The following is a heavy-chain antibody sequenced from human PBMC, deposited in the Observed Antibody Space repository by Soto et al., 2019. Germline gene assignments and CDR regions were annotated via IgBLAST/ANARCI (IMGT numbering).Heavy chain of an antibody. Sequence: EVQLVESGGGLVKPGGSLRLSCAASGFTFSNAWMSWVRQAPGKGLEWVGRIKSKTDGGTTDYAAPVKGRFTISKDDSKNTLYLQMNSLKAEDTAVYYWTTYFSWPRNAYYYYYGMDVWGQGTTVTVSS. CDR1: GFTFSNAW. CDR3: TTYFSWPRNAYYYYYGMDV. V-gene: IGHV3-15*01. CDR2: IKSKTDGGTT. J-gene: IGHJ6*02. D-gene: IGHD6-13*01.